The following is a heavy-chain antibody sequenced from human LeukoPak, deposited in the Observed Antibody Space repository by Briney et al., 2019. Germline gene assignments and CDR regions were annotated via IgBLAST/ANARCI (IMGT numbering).Heavy chain of an antibody. CDR2: INHSGST. J-gene: IGHJ6*03. V-gene: IGHV4-34*01. CDR1: GVSFSGYY. Sequence: PSETLSLTCAVYGVSFSGYYWSWIRQPSGKGLEWIGEINHSGSTNSNPSLKSRVTMSADTSKNQFSLKLSSLTAADTAMYYCARREPHGDYGGKIRYYYYMDVWGKGTTITISS. CDR3: ARREPHGDYGGKIRYYYYMDV. D-gene: IGHD4-23*01.